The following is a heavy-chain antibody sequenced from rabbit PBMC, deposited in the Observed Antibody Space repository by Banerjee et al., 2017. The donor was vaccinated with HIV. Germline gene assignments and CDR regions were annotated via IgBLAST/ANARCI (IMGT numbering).Heavy chain of an antibody. D-gene: IGHD3-1*01. CDR1: GFSFSSSYD. Sequence: VESGGGLVKPGASLTLTCTASGFSFSSSYDMCWVRQAPGKGLEWIGCIYTGNGKTYYASWAKGRFTISKSSSTTVTLQMTSLTAADTATYFCAKDLPGAIGWNFDLWGPGTLVTVS. CDR2: IYTGNGKT. V-gene: IGHV1S40*01. J-gene: IGHJ4*01. CDR3: AKDLPGAIGWNFDL.